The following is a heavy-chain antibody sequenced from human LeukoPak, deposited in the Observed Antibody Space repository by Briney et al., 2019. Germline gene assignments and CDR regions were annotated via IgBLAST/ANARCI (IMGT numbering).Heavy chain of an antibody. Sequence: GASVKVSCKASGYTFTNYGISWVRQAPGQGLEWMGWINTYNGNTNYAQKFQGRVTMTTDTSTSTAYMELRSLRSDDTAVYYCAREVVVVVAATQVWFDPWGQGTLVTVSS. D-gene: IGHD2-15*01. J-gene: IGHJ5*02. CDR1: GYTFTNYG. CDR3: AREVVVVVAATQVWFDP. CDR2: INTYNGNT. V-gene: IGHV1-18*04.